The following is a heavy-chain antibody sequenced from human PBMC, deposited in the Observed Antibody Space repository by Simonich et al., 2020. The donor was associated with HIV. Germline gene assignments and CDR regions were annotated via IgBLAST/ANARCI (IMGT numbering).Heavy chain of an antibody. CDR2: IYPGDSYT. J-gene: IGHJ5*02. D-gene: IGHD7-27*01. CDR3: AKSNGNWFDP. CDR1: GYSFTSYW. Sequence: EVQLVQSGAEVKKPGESLQISCQGSGYSFTSYWIVWVSQMPGKGLEWMGFIYPGDSYTKCSPSFQGQVTISADKYISTAYLQWSSLKASDTAMYYCAKSNGNWFDPWGRGTLVTVSS. V-gene: IGHV5-51*01.